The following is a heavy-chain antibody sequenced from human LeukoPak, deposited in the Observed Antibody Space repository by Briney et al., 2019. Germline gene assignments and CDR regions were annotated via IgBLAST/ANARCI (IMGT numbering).Heavy chain of an antibody. D-gene: IGHD6-19*01. CDR3: ARGMARIAVAGLDY. CDR1: GFTVSSNY. J-gene: IGHJ4*02. Sequence: GGSLRLSCAASGFTVSSNYMSWVRQAPGKGLEWVSVIYTGGSTFYADSVKGRFTISRDNSKNTLYLQMNSLRAEGTAVYYCARGMARIAVAGLDYWGQGTLVTVSS. CDR2: IYTGGST. V-gene: IGHV3-66*01.